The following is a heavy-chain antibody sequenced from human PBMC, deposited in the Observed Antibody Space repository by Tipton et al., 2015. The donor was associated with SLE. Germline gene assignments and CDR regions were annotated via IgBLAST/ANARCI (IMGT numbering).Heavy chain of an antibody. D-gene: IGHD1-26*01. CDR3: AKDFPYSGNTEVAFDI. Sequence: SLRLSCAASGFTFSSYAMSWVRQAPGKGLEWVSAISGSGGSTYYADSVKGRFTISRDNSKNTLYLQMNSLRAEDTAVYYCAKDFPYSGNTEVAFDIWGQGTMVTVSS. V-gene: IGHV3-23*01. CDR1: GFTFSSYA. CDR2: ISGSGGST. J-gene: IGHJ3*02.